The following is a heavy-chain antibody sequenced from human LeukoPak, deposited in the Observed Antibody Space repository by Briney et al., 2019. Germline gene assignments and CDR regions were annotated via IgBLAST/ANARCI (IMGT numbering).Heavy chain of an antibody. J-gene: IGHJ6*03. Sequence: SETLSLTCAVYGGSFSGYYWSWIRQPPGKGLEWIGEINHCGSTNYNPSLKSRVTISVDTSKNQFSLKLSSVTAADTAVYYCAREGPPPYYYYVDVWGKGTTVTVSS. CDR1: GGSFSGYY. V-gene: IGHV4-34*01. CDR3: AREGPPPYYYYVDV. CDR2: INHCGST.